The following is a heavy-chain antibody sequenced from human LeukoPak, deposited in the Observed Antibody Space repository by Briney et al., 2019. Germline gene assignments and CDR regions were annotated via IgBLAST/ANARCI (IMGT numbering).Heavy chain of an antibody. CDR1: GITFSSYG. V-gene: IGHV3-9*01. J-gene: IGHJ3*02. D-gene: IGHD3-16*01. CDR3: AKDFYRLGEFDAFDN. CDR2: ISWNSGRI. Sequence: ALRLSCAASGITFSSYGMSWVRQAPGKGLEWVSGISWNSGRIGYADSVKGRFTISRDNAKNSLYLQMNSLRVEDTALYYCAKDFYRLGEFDAFDNWGQGTMVTVSS.